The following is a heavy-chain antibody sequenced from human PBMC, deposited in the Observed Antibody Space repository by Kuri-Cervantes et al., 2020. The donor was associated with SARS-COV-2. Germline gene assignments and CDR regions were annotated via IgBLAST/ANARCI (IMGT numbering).Heavy chain of an antibody. CDR1: GYTFIDYH. CDR2: IIPIFGTA. J-gene: IGHJ4*02. V-gene: IGHV1-69*13. Sequence: SVKVSCKASGYTFIDYHMHWVRQAPGQGLEWMGGIIPIFGTANYAQKFQGRVTITADESTSTAYMELSSLRSEDTAVYYCARDSGWGAVAGTSGLVYWGQGTLVTVSS. CDR3: ARDSGWGAVAGTSGLVY. D-gene: IGHD6-19*01.